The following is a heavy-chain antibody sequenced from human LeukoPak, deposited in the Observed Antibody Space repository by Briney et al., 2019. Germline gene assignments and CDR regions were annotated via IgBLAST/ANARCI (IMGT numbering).Heavy chain of an antibody. CDR3: ARSELYNWNSGWFDP. CDR2: IYYSGST. J-gene: IGHJ5*02. V-gene: IGHV4-39*01. D-gene: IGHD1-7*01. Sequence: SETLSLTCTVSGGSISSSRYYWGWIRQPPGKGLEWIGSIYYSGSTYYNPSLKSRVTISVDTSKNQFSLKLSSVTAADTAVYYCARSELYNWNSGWFDPWGQGTLVTVSS. CDR1: GGSISSSRYY.